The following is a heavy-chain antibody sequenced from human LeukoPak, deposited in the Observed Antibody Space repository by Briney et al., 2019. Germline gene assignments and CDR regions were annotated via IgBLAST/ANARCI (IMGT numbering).Heavy chain of an antibody. V-gene: IGHV3-33*08. J-gene: IGHJ4*02. CDR3: ARDKLTSHFDY. D-gene: IGHD2-2*01. Sequence: LPGGSLRLSCAASGFIFSYSALHWVRQAPGKGLEWVAVIWYDGSNKYYADSVKGRFTISRDNSKNTLYLQMNSLRAEDTAVYYCARDKLTSHFDYWGQGTLVTVSS. CDR2: IWYDGSNK. CDR1: GFIFSYSA.